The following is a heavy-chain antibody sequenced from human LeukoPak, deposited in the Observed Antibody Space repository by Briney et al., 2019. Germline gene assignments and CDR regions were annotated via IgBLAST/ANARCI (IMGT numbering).Heavy chain of an antibody. CDR1: GFTFDDYA. Sequence: PGRSLRLSCAASGFTFDDYAMHWVRQAPGKGLEWVSGISWNSGSIGYADSVKGRFTISRDNAKNSLYLQMNSLRAEDTALYYCAKANTYYDSSVYYFDYWGQGTLVTVSS. D-gene: IGHD3-22*01. V-gene: IGHV3-9*01. CDR2: ISWNSGSI. CDR3: AKANTYYDSSVYYFDY. J-gene: IGHJ4*02.